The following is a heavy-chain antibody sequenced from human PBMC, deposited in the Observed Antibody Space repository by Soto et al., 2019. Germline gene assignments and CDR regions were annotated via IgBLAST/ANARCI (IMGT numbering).Heavy chain of an antibody. Sequence: PGGSLRLSCAASGFTFNSYAMSWVRQAPGKGLEWVSAISGSGGSTDYADSVKGRFTVSRDNSKNTLYLQMNSLRAEDTAVYYCASIGPPIAVAGTTFDYWGQGTLVTVSS. CDR3: ASIGPPIAVAGTTFDY. J-gene: IGHJ4*02. D-gene: IGHD6-19*01. CDR2: ISGSGGST. CDR1: GFTFNSYA. V-gene: IGHV3-23*01.